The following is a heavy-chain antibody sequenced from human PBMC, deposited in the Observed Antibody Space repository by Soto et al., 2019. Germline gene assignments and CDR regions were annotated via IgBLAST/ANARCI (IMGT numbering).Heavy chain of an antibody. J-gene: IGHJ4*02. CDR3: AREMSGISSGGVDY. Sequence: EVQLVESVGGLVKPGGSLRLSCEASGFTFSSYIMNWVRQAPGKGLEWVSSISSSSSYIYYADSVKGRFTISRDNAKNSLYLQMNSLRAEDTALYDCAREMSGISSGGVDYGGQGTLVNVSS. CDR2: ISSSSSYI. D-gene: IGHD6-6*01. V-gene: IGHV3-21*01. CDR1: GFTFSSYI.